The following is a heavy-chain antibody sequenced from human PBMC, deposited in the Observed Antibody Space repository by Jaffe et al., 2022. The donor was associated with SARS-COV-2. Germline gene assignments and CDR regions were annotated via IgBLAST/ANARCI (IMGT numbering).Heavy chain of an antibody. J-gene: IGHJ4*02. V-gene: IGHV3-11*01. CDR3: AREDSYDSGGTPTAEIDY. CDR2: ISSSGSTT. Sequence: QVQLVESGGGLVKPGGSLRLSCTASGFTFSDYYMTWIRQAPGKGLEWVSYISSSGSTTYYADSVKGRFTISRDNAKDSLYLQMNSLRAEDTAIYYCAREDSYDSGGTPTAEIDYWGQGTLVTVSS. CDR1: GFTFSDYY. D-gene: IGHD3-22*01.